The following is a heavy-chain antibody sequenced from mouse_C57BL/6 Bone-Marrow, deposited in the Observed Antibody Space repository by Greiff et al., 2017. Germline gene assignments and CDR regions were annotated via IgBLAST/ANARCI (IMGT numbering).Heavy chain of an antibody. D-gene: IGHD1-1*01. CDR3: ARGIYYWYFDV. J-gene: IGHJ1*03. CDR1: GFTFSSYA. V-gene: IGHV5-4*01. CDR2: ISDGGSYT. Sequence: EVQLMESGGGLVKPGGSLKLSCAASGFTFSSYAMSWVRQTPEKRLEWVATISDGGSYTYYPDNVKGRFTISRDNAKNNLYLQMSHLKSEDTAMYYCARGIYYWYFDVWGTGTTVTVSS.